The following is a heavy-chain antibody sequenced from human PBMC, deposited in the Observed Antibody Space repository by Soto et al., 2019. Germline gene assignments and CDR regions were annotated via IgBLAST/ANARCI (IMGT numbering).Heavy chain of an antibody. CDR1: GFTFSSYG. V-gene: IGHV3-30*18. CDR3: AKDLWGPLAVAGMTPFDY. D-gene: IGHD6-19*01. Sequence: QVQLVESGGGVVQPGRPLRLSCAASGFTFSSYGMHWVRQAPGKGLEWVAVISYDGSNKYYADSVKGRFTISRDNSKNTLYLQMNSLRAEDTAVYYCAKDLWGPLAVAGMTPFDYWGQGTLVTVSS. J-gene: IGHJ4*02. CDR2: ISYDGSNK.